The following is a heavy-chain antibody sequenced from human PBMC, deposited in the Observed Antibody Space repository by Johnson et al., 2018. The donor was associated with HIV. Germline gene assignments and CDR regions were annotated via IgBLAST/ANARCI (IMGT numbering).Heavy chain of an antibody. CDR2: ITGNGGST. D-gene: IGHD3-16*01. CDR1: GFTFSSYA. Sequence: VQLVESGGGLVKPGGSLRLSCAASGFTFSSYAINWVRQAPGKGLEYVSGITGNGGSTYYANSVKGRFTISRDNSKNTLYLQMGSLRAEDMAVYYCARDPLENDYIWGQGAFDIWGQGTMVTVSS. V-gene: IGHV3-64*01. J-gene: IGHJ3*02. CDR3: ARDPLENDYIWGQGAFDI.